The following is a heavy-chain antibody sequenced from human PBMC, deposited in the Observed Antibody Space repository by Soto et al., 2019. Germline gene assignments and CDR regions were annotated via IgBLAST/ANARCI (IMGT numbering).Heavy chain of an antibody. Sequence: SETLCVSCSVAWGSSIGISDYWVCIRQPPGKGLEWIGSIFYSGTTYYNPSLKSRVTISVDTSKNQFSLKLSSVTAADTAVYYCARALWGPAGHINWFDTWGQGTLVTVYS. CDR3: ARALWGPAGHINWFDT. J-gene: IGHJ5*02. CDR1: WGSSIGISDY. D-gene: IGHD2-2*01. CDR2: IFYSGTT. V-gene: IGHV4-39*07.